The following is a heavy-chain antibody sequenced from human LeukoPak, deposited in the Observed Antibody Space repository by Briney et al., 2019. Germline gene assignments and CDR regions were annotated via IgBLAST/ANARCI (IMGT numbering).Heavy chain of an antibody. CDR3: ARGFTPGYSYGYGY. Sequence: GGSLRLSCAASGFTFDDYGMSWVRQVPGKGLEWVSSISSSSSYIYYADSVKGRFTISRDNAKNSLFLQMNSLRAEDTAVYYCARGFTPGYSYGYGYWGQGTLVTVSS. V-gene: IGHV3-21*01. CDR2: ISSSSSYI. D-gene: IGHD5-18*01. J-gene: IGHJ4*02. CDR1: GFTFDDYG.